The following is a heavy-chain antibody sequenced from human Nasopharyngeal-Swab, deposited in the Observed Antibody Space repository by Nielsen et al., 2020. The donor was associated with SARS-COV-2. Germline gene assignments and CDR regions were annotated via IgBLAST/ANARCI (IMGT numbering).Heavy chain of an antibody. D-gene: IGHD3-10*01. J-gene: IGHJ3*02. V-gene: IGHV3-33*01. Sequence: VRQAPGKDLKWMALISHDGSDKSCADSVKGRFTFSRDDAKNSLYLQMNSLRAEDTAVYYCARDAPEGYYYGSGSYYKQAFDIWGQGTMVTVSS. CDR2: ISHDGSDK. CDR3: ARDAPEGYYYGSGSYYKQAFDI.